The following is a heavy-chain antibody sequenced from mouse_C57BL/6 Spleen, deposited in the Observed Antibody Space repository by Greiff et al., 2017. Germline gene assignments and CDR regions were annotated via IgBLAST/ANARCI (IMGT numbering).Heavy chain of an antibody. D-gene: IGHD2-2*01. CDR1: GYTFTDYE. CDR3: TSSVGYYFAY. J-gene: IGHJ2*01. CDR2: IDPETGGT. Sequence: VKLQESGAELVRPGASVTLSCKASGYTFTDYEMHWVKQTPVHGLEWIGAIDPETGGTAYNQKFKGKAILTADKPSSTAYMGLRSLTSEDSSVYSCTSSVGYYFAYWGQGTTLTVSS. V-gene: IGHV1-15*01.